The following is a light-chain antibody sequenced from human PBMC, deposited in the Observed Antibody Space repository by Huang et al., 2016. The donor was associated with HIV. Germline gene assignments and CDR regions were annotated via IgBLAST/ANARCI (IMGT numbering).Light chain of an antibody. Sequence: DIALTQSPGSLALSLGERATINCTASQSILKTSNNKNCLTWYQVKSGQPPKLLIDWASTRESGVPDRFSGSGSGTDFTLTIAGLQAEDVAVYYCHQYYITPQTFGQGTRVEVK. CDR3: HQYYITPQT. CDR1: QSILKTSNNKNC. CDR2: WAS. J-gene: IGKJ1*01. V-gene: IGKV4-1*01.